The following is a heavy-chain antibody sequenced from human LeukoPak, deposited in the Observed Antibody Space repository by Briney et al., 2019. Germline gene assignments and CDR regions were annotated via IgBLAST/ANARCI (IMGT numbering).Heavy chain of an antibody. CDR2: ISAYNGNT. CDR3: AREVRDCSSTSCYLRAFDY. J-gene: IGHJ4*02. D-gene: IGHD2-2*01. V-gene: IGHV1-18*01. CDR1: GYTFTSYG. Sequence: GASVKVSCKASGYTFTSYGISWVRQAPGQGLEWMGWISAYNGNTNYAQKLQGRVTMTTDTSTSTAYMELRSLRSDDTAVYYCAREVRDCSSTSCYLRAFDYWGQGTLATVSS.